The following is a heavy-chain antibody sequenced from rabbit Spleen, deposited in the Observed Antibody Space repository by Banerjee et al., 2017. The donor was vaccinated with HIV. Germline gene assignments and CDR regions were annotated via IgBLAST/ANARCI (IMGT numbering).Heavy chain of an antibody. Sequence: QEQLVESGGGLVQPEGSLTLTCTASGFSFSSSQWICWVRQAPGEGLKWIACIYTKNSHTYYASWAKGRFTISATSSTVDLTMTSLTAADTATYFCARDTGSSFSSYGMDLWGQGTLVTVS. CDR1: GFSFSSSQW. CDR2: IYTKNSHT. CDR3: ARDTGSSFSSYGMDL. V-gene: IGHV1S45*01. D-gene: IGHD8-1*01. J-gene: IGHJ6*01.